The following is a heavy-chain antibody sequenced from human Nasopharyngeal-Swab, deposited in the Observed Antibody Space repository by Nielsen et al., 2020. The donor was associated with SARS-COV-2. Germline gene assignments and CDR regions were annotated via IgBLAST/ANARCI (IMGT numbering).Heavy chain of an antibody. V-gene: IGHV1-18*04. CDR1: GYPFSSYG. Sequence: ASVKVSCKASGYPFSSYGISWLRQAPGQGLEWVGWISVSNGETNYAQSFRGRVSLTTDTSTTTAYMELRSLTSDDTAVYYCARSSPAFGYWGQGTLVTVSS. CDR3: ARSSPAFGY. CDR2: ISVSNGET. D-gene: IGHD2-2*01. J-gene: IGHJ4*02.